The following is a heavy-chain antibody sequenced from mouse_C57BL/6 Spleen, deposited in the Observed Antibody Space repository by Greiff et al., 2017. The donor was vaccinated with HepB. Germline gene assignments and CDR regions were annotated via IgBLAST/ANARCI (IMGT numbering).Heavy chain of an antibody. Sequence: EVMLVESGEGLVKPGGSLKLSCAASGFTFSSYAMSWVRQTPEKRLEWVAYISSGGDYIYYSEPVKGRFTISRDNARNTLYLQMSSLNAEDTAMYYCTREYYGSSYEGYFDVWGTGTTVTVSS. D-gene: IGHD1-1*01. CDR2: ISSGGDYI. J-gene: IGHJ1*03. V-gene: IGHV5-9-1*02. CDR1: GFTFSSYA. CDR3: TREYYGSSYEGYFDV.